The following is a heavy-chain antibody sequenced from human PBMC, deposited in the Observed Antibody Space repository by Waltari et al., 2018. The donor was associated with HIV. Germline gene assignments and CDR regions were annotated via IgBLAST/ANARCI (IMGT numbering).Heavy chain of an antibody. V-gene: IGHV3-33*01. CDR1: GFRVSDYG. J-gene: IGHJ3*01. CDR3: ARVPFASSWSADSFDV. D-gene: IGHD6-13*01. Sequence: VQLEESGGGVVQPGRSRRLSCAASGFRVSDYGMHWVRQAPGKGVQWVAVIWYDGRKKEYSDAVKGRFTISKDNSKNTLFLQMNSLRVDDTAVYFCARVPFASSWSADSFDVWGPGTRITVSS. CDR2: IWYDGRKK.